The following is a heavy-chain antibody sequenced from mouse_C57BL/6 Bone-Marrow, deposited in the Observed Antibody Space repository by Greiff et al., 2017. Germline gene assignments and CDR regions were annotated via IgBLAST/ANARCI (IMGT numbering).Heavy chain of an antibody. CDR1: GYSFTDYN. Sequence: EVQLQQSGPELVKPGASVKISCKASGYSFTDYNMNWVKQSNGKSLEWIGVINPNYGTTSYNPKFKGKATLTVDQSASTAYMQLNSLTSEDSAVYYGARGYDYDYAMDYWGQGTSVTVSS. V-gene: IGHV1-39*01. CDR2: INPNYGTT. J-gene: IGHJ4*01. CDR3: ARGYDYDYAMDY. D-gene: IGHD2-4*01.